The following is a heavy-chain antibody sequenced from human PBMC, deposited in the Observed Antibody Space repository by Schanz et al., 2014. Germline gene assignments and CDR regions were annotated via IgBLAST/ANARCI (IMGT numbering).Heavy chain of an antibody. V-gene: IGHV3-21*04. CDR1: GFTISSYS. CDR3: AKGMGYCSGGTCYDYYYYGLDV. CDR2: TNGDGTNA. Sequence: EVHLVESGGGLVKRGGSLRLSCAASGFTISSYSMNWVRQAPGKGLEWVSCTNGDGTNAKYADSVKGRFTISRDNAKNSLYLQMNSLSADDTAVFYCAKGMGYCSGGTCYDYYYYGLDVWGQGTTVTVSS. D-gene: IGHD2-15*01. J-gene: IGHJ6*02.